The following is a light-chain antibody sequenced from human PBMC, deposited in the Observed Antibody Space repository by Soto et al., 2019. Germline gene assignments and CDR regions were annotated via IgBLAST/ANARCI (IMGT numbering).Light chain of an antibody. CDR3: SSYAGSNNLV. Sequence: QAVVTQPPSASGSPGQAVTISCTGTSRDVGGYNYVSWYQQHPGNAPKLVIYEVSKRPSGVPDRFSGSKSGNTASLTVSGLQTEDEADYYCSSYAGSNNLVFGGGTKVTVL. J-gene: IGLJ2*01. V-gene: IGLV2-8*01. CDR1: SRDVGGYNY. CDR2: EVS.